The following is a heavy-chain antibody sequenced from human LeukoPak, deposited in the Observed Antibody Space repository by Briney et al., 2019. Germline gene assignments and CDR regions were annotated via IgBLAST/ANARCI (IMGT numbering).Heavy chain of an antibody. CDR2: IYSSGSN. Sequence: PSDTLSLTCTVSGASISGYFWSSIRHPAGNGREWMRRIYSSGSNNYNPSLKSRVTMSLDTSKNHLSLNLRSVTAADTAVYYCAREPTSGREPTSGRPLDYWGQGTLVTVSS. D-gene: IGHD5-12*01. V-gene: IGHV4-4*07. CDR3: AREPTSGREPTSGRPLDY. CDR1: GASISGYF. J-gene: IGHJ4*02.